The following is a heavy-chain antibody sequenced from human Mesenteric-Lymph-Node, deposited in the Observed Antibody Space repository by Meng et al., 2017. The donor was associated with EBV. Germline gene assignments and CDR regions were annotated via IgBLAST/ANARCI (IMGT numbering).Heavy chain of an antibody. Sequence: QLPFEAFGPTLVHPTQTLTLTCTFSGFSLLTRGVAVSWIRQPPGKALECLGIIYWDDDKHYSPSLKSRLTITRDTSKSQVVLTMTNMDPVDTATYYCSHRRSDFAGNIIVNYWGHGTLVTVSS. CDR3: SHRRSDFAGNIIVNY. J-gene: IGHJ4*01. CDR1: GFSLLTRGVA. CDR2: IYWDDDK. D-gene: IGHD3-16*02. V-gene: IGHV2-5*02.